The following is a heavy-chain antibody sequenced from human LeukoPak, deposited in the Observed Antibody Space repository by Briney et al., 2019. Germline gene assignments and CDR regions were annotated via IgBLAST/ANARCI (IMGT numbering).Heavy chain of an antibody. CDR3: TTVKGGRLRSSSPYYYYYMDV. CDR2: IKSKTDGGTT. J-gene: IGHJ6*03. V-gene: IGHV3-15*01. CDR1: GFTFSNAW. Sequence: GGSLRLSCAASGFTFSNAWMSWVRQAPGKGLEWVGRIKSKTDGGTTDYAAPVKGRFTISRDDSKNTLYLQMNSLKTEDTAVYYCTTVKGGRLRSSSPYYYYYMDVWGKGTTVTISS. D-gene: IGHD5-12*01.